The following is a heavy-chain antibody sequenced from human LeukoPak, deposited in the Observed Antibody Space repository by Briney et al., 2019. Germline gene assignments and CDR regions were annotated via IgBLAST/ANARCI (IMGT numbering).Heavy chain of an antibody. CDR1: GFNFSNYG. V-gene: IGHV3-30*02. CDR3: AKDRGGITWLFDY. CDR2: IRYDGSNK. J-gene: IGHJ4*02. Sequence: QPGGSLRLSCAASGFNFSNYGMHWVRQAPGKGLEWVAFIRYDGSNKYYAESVKGRFTISRDNSKNTLYLQMNSLRAEDTAVYYCAKDRGGITWLFDYWGQGTLVTVSS. D-gene: IGHD1-20*01.